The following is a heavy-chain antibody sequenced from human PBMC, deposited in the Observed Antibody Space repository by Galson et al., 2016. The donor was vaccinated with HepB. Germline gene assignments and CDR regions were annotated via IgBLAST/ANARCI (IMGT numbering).Heavy chain of an antibody. D-gene: IGHD6-19*01. CDR2: IYTSGST. V-gene: IGHV4-4*07. Sequence: SETLSLTCTVSGGSMNSYYWSWIRQPAGERLEWIGRIYTSGSTSYNPSLKSRVSMSIDTSKNHFSLRLSSVTAADTAVYFCAREDRVGYSSGLDAFDLWGHGTMVTVSS. CDR3: AREDRVGYSSGLDAFDL. J-gene: IGHJ3*01. CDR1: GGSMNSYY.